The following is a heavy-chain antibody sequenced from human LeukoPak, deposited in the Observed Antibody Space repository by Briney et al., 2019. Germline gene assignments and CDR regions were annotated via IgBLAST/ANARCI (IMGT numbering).Heavy chain of an antibody. CDR3: ARLDAAMGVFDY. V-gene: IGHV4-39*01. D-gene: IGHD5-18*01. J-gene: IGHJ4*02. CDR2: IYYSGST. Sequence: WETLSLTCTVSGGSISSSSYYWGWIRQPPGKGLEWFGSIYYSGSTYYNPSLKSRVTISVDTSKNQFSLKLSSVTAADTAVYYCARLDAAMGVFDYWGQGTLVTVSS. CDR1: GGSISSSSYY.